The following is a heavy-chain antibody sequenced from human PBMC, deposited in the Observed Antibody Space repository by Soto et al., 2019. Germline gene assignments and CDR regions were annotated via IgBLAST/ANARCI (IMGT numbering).Heavy chain of an antibody. Sequence: PGGSLRLSCAASGFTFSSYGMHWVRQAPGKGLEWVAVIWYDGSNKYYADPVKGRFTISRDNSKNTLFLQMNSLRAEDTAVYYCAKAVYFFFSSGYYTPGYYYYYYAMDVWGQGTTVTVSS. J-gene: IGHJ6*02. CDR3: AKAVYFFFSSGYYTPGYYYYYYAMDV. V-gene: IGHV3-30*02. D-gene: IGHD3-22*01. CDR1: GFTFSSYG. CDR2: IWYDGSNK.